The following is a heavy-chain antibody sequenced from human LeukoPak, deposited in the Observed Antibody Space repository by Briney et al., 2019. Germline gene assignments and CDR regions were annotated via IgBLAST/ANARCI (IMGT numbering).Heavy chain of an antibody. J-gene: IGHJ5*02. CDR3: ARVPSSSRGWFDP. CDR2: MNPNSGNT. Sequence: ASVKVSCKASGYTFTSYDINWVRQATGQGLEWMGWMNPNSGNTGYAQKFQDRVTITRNTSISTAYMELSSLRSEDTAVYYCARVPSSSRGWFDPWGQGTLVTVSS. CDR1: GYTFTSYD. V-gene: IGHV1-8*03. D-gene: IGHD6-6*01.